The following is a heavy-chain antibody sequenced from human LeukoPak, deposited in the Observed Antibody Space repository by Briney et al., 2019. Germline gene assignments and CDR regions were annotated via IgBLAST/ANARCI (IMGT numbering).Heavy chain of an antibody. CDR3: ARDSRIRGFDY. CDR1: GYTFTSYG. D-gene: IGHD6-13*01. J-gene: IGHJ4*02. V-gene: IGHV1-18*01. CDR2: ISAYNGNT. Sequence: ASVKVSCKAPGYTFTSYGISWVRQAPGQGLEWMGWISAYNGNTDYAQKLQGRVTMTTDTSTSTAYMELRSLRSDDTAVYYCARDSRIRGFDYWGQGTLVTVSS.